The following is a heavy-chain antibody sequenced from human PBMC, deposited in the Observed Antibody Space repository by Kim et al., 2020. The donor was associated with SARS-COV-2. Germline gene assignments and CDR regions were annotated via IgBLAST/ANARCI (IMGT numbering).Heavy chain of an antibody. V-gene: IGHV3-23*01. CDR3: ARHLHVTTVTFYWYFDL. CDR2: IFGSGSGT. D-gene: IGHD2-21*02. Sequence: GGSLRLSCTGSGFTFGHSAMSWVRQVRGKGLEWVAGIFGSGSGTYYADSVKGRFTISRDNSQNTVHLQLNDLRADDTAVYYCARHLHVTTVTFYWYFDLWRRGHVVPVSS. J-gene: IGHJ2*01. CDR1: GFTFGHSA.